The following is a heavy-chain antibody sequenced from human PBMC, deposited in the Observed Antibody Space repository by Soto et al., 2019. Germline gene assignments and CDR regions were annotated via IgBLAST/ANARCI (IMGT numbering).Heavy chain of an antibody. Sequence: QVQLQESGPGLVKPSETLSLACTVSGGSVSSGSSSWSWIRQPPGKGLEWIGYIYNSGSTNYNPSLKSRVNISLDTSKNQFSLKLSSVTAADTAVYYCARGSAATYYYYYGMDVWGQGTTVTVSS. CDR1: GGSVSSGSSS. J-gene: IGHJ6*02. CDR2: IYNSGST. D-gene: IGHD2-15*01. V-gene: IGHV4-61*01. CDR3: ARGSAATYYYYYGMDV.